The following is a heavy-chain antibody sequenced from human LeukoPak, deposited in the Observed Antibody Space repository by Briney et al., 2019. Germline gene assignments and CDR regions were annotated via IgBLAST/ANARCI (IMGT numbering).Heavy chain of an antibody. D-gene: IGHD3-9*01. CDR1: GGSISSYY. Sequence: SETLSLTCTVSGGSISSYYGSWIRQPPGKGLEWIGYIYYSGSTNYNPSLKSRVTISVDTSKNQFSLELRPVTAAGTDVYLCWGFEPLRYFDCISPIGDFDYWGQGTLVTVSS. J-gene: IGHJ4*02. V-gene: IGHV4-59*08. CDR2: IYYSGST. CDR3: WGFEPLRYFDCISPIGDFDY.